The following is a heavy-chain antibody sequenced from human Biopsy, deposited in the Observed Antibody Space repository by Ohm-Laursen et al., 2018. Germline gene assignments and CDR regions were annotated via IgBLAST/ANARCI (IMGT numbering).Heavy chain of an antibody. CDR2: IYHTGST. CDR1: GYSISSGGNY. V-gene: IGHV4-31*03. CDR3: ARADMVTTIVDY. D-gene: IGHD5-12*01. J-gene: IGHJ4*02. Sequence: SQTLSLTCTVSGYSISSGGNYWSWLRQFPGKGLEWIAYIYHTGSTYYNPSLKSRLSIAIDTSKNQFSVSLRSVTAADTAVYYCARADMVTTIVDYWGQGTLVTVSS.